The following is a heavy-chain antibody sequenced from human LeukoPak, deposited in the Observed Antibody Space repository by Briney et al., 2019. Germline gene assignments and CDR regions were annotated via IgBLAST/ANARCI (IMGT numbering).Heavy chain of an antibody. CDR3: ARRVNSGHYFDY. V-gene: IGHV5-51*01. CDR1: GYSFSTYW. D-gene: IGHD1-26*01. Sequence: PGESLKISCKGSGYSFSTYWIGWVRQMPGKGLELMGIIYPGDSDTTYSPSFQGQVTISVDKSISTAYLQWSTLKASDTAMYYCARRVNSGHYFDYWAQGTLVTVSS. CDR2: IYPGDSDT. J-gene: IGHJ4*02.